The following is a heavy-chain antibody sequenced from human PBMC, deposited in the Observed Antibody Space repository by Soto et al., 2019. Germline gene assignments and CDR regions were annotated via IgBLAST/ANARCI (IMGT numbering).Heavy chain of an antibody. D-gene: IGHD2-8*01. CDR1: GFTFSSYG. J-gene: IGHJ4*02. V-gene: IGHV3-33*01. CDR3: ARDPSDCTNGVCYTGADY. Sequence: GGSLRLSCAASGFTFSSYGMHWVRQAPGKGLEWVAVIWYDGSNKYYADSVKGRFTISRDNSKNTLYLQMNSLRAEDTAVYYCARDPSDCTNGVCYTGADYWGQGTLVTVSS. CDR2: IWYDGSNK.